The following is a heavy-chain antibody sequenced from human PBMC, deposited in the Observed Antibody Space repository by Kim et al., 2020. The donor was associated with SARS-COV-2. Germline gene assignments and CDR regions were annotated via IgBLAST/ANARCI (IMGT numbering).Heavy chain of an antibody. Sequence: SETLSLTCTVSGGSVRSGNYYWIWIRQPPGKGLEWIGYIYYSGSTNYNPSLKSRVTISVDTSKNQFSLKLNSVTAADTAVYYCASALYDILTGYLEPDYWGQGTLVTVSS. D-gene: IGHD3-9*01. V-gene: IGHV4-61*01. CDR3: ASALYDILTGYLEPDY. CDR2: IYYSGST. J-gene: IGHJ4*02. CDR1: GGSVRSGNYY.